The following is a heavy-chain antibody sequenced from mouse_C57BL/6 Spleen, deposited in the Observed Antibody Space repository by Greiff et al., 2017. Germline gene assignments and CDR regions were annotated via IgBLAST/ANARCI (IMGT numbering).Heavy chain of an antibody. V-gene: IGHV1-50*01. CDR3: ARKGDYGRGYAMDY. D-gene: IGHD2-4*01. Sequence: QVQLQQPGAELVKPGASVKLSCKASGYTFTSYWMQWVKQRPGRGLEWIGEIDPSDSYTKYNQKFKGKATLTVDTSSSTTYMQVSSLTSEDAAVYDSARKGDYGRGYAMDYWGQGTSVTVSS. CDR2: IDPSDSYT. J-gene: IGHJ4*01. CDR1: GYTFTSYW.